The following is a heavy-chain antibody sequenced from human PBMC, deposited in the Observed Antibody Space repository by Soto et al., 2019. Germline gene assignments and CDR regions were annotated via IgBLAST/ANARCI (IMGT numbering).Heavy chain of an antibody. V-gene: IGHV1-69*13. J-gene: IGHJ4*02. CDR2: IIPIFGTA. D-gene: IGHD4-17*01. CDR1: GGTFSSYA. Sequence: ASVKVSCKASGGTFSSYAISWVRQAPGQGLEWMGGIIPIFGTANYAQKFQGRVTITADESTSTAYMELSSLRSEDTAVYYCATETTVTSYLAYFDYWGQGTLVTVSS. CDR3: ATETTVTSYLAYFDY.